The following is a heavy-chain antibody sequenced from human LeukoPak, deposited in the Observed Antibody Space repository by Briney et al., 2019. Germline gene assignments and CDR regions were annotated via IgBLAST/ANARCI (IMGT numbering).Heavy chain of an antibody. CDR1: GFTFSSSA. V-gene: IGHV3-43*02. J-gene: IGHJ4*02. D-gene: IGHD5-24*01. CDR3: AKAMAQMTTIGGFCDY. Sequence: GGSLRLSCAASGFTFSSSAMSWVRQAPGKGLEWVSLINRDDSTTYYADSVKGRFTISRDNSKNSLYLQMNSLRTEDTALYYCAKAMAQMTTIGGFCDYWGQGTLVTVSS. CDR2: INRDDSTT.